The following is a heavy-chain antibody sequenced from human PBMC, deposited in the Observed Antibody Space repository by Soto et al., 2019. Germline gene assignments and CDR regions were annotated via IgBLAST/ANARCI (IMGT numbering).Heavy chain of an antibody. CDR2: ISYDGSNK. V-gene: IGHV3-30*03. CDR3: ASYVWSSGGCGMDV. D-gene: IGHD6-25*01. CDR1: GFTFSSYG. Sequence: QVQLVESGGGVVQPGRSLRLSCAASGFTFSSYGMHWVRQAPGKGLEWVAVISYDGSNKYYADSVKGRFTISRDNSKNTLYLQMNSLRAEDTAVYYCASYVWSSGGCGMDVWGQGTTVTVSS. J-gene: IGHJ6*02.